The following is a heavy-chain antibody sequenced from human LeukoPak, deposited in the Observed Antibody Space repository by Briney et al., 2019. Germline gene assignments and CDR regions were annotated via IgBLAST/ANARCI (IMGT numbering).Heavy chain of an antibody. CDR1: GGTFSSYA. D-gene: IGHD3-3*01. V-gene: IGHV1-69*13. Sequence: ASVKVSCKASGGTFSSYAISWVRQAPGQGLEWMGGIIPIFGTANYAQKFQGRVTITADESTSTAYMELSSLRSEDTAVYYCARSAIDYDFWSGYPDYWGQGTLVTVSS. CDR3: ARSAIDYDFWSGYPDY. J-gene: IGHJ4*02. CDR2: IIPIFGTA.